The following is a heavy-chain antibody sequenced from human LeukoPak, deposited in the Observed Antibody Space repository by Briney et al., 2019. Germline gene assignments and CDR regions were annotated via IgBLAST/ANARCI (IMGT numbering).Heavy chain of an antibody. Sequence: PGGSLRLSCAASGFTFSSYSMNWVRQAPGKGLEWVSSISSSSGYISYADSVKGRFTISRDNAKNSLYLQMNSLRAEDTAVYYCTTDRDQLLSEDGFDYWGQGTLVTVSS. J-gene: IGHJ4*02. D-gene: IGHD2-2*01. CDR3: TTDRDQLLSEDGFDY. CDR2: ISSSSGYI. CDR1: GFTFSSYS. V-gene: IGHV3-21*03.